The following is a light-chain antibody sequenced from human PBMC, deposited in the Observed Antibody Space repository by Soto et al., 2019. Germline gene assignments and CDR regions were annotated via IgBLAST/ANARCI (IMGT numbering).Light chain of an antibody. CDR2: WAS. J-gene: IGKJ4*01. CDR3: QQYYSTLLT. Sequence: DIVMTQSPDSLAVSLGERATINCGSVHIVLYSSNNKNYLAWYQQKPGQPPKLLIYWASTRESGVPDRFSGSGSGTDFTLTISSLQAEDVAVYYCQQYYSTLLTFGGGTKVDIK. CDR1: HIVLYSSNNKNY. V-gene: IGKV4-1*01.